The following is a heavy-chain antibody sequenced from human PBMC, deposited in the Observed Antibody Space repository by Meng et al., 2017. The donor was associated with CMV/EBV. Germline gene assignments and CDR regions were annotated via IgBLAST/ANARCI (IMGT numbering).Heavy chain of an antibody. CDR1: GFTFSSYS. Sequence: LSLTCAASGFTFSSYSMNWVRQAPGKGLEWVSSISSSSSYIYYADSVKGRFTISRDNAKNSLYLQMNSLRAEDTAVYYCARALVDTAMVTPTYYYYGMDVWGQGTTVTVSS. CDR2: ISSSSSYI. J-gene: IGHJ6*02. V-gene: IGHV3-21*01. CDR3: ARALVDTAMVTPTYYYYGMDV. D-gene: IGHD5-18*01.